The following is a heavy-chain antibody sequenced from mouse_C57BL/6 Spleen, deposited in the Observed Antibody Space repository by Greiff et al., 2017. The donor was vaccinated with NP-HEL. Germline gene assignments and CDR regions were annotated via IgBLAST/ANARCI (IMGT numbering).Heavy chain of an antibody. D-gene: IGHD1-1*01. CDR2: IHPNSGST. V-gene: IGHV1-64*01. Sequence: QVQLQQPGAELVKPGASVKLSCKASGYTFTSYWMHWVKQRPGQGLEWIGMIHPNSGSTNYNEKFKSKATLTVDKSSSTAYMQLSSLTSEASAVYYCARDYGSSPYAMDYWGQGTSVTVSS. J-gene: IGHJ4*01. CDR3: ARDYGSSPYAMDY. CDR1: GYTFTSYW.